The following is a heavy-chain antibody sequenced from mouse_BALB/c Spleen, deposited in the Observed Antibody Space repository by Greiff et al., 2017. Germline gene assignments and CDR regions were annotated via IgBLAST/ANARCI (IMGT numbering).Heavy chain of an antibody. CDR2: IYPGNSDT. J-gene: IGHJ1*01. CDR1: GYSFTSYW. CDR3: TRGVLRGYFDV. V-gene: IGHV1-5*01. D-gene: IGHD2-12*01. Sequence: VQLQQSGPELVKPGASMKISCKASGYSFTSYWMHWVKQRPGQGLEWIGAIYPGNSDTSYNQKFKGKAKLTAVTSASTAYMELSSLTNEDSAVYYCTRGVLRGYFDVWGAGTTVTVSS.